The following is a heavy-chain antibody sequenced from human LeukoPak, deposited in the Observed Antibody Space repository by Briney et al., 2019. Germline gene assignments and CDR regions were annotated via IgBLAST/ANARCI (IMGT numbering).Heavy chain of an antibody. V-gene: IGHV3-30-3*02. Sequence: GGSLRLSCAASGFTFSSYAMHWVRQAPGKGLEWVAVISYDGSNKYYADSVKGRFTISRDNSKNTLFLQMNSLRAEDTAVYHCAKNSHDVLTGYYWLIDYWGQGTLVTVSS. D-gene: IGHD3-9*01. J-gene: IGHJ4*02. CDR2: ISYDGSNK. CDR3: AKNSHDVLTGYYWLIDY. CDR1: GFTFSSYA.